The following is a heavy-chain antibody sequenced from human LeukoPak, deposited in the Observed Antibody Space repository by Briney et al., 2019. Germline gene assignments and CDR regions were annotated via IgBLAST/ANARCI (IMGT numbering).Heavy chain of an antibody. V-gene: IGHV4-61*01. Sequence: SETLSLTCTVSGDSLSSGSYYWSWIRQPPGKGLEWIGYIYYGGNTNLNPSLKSRVTISVDTPKNQFSLKMSSVTAADTAVYYCARASPMLDAFDIWGQGTMVTVS. CDR1: GDSLSSGSYY. CDR2: IYYGGNT. D-gene: IGHD2-8*01. J-gene: IGHJ3*02. CDR3: ARASPMLDAFDI.